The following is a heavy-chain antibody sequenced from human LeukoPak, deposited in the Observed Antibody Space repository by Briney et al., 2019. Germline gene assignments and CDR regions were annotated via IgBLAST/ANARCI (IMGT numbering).Heavy chain of an antibody. J-gene: IGHJ3*01. V-gene: IGHV4-59*11. CDR1: GGSMNSHY. CDR2: IFNTGRT. Sequence: PSETLSLTCTVSGGSMNSHYWSWIRQPPGKGLEWIGFIFNTGRTRYNPSLKSRVIILADTSKNDFSLKLASVTAADTAVYYCARVRDYDSSGDSDSFDVWGQGTMVTVSS. D-gene: IGHD3-22*01. CDR3: ARVRDYDSSGDSDSFDV.